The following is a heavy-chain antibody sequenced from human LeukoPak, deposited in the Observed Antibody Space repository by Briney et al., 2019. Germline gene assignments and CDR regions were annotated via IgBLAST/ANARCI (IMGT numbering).Heavy chain of an antibody. J-gene: IGHJ3*02. Sequence: SETLSLTCAVYGGSFSGYYWSWIRQPPGKGLEWIGEINHSGSTNYNPSLKSRVTISVDTSKNQFSLKLNSVTPEDTAVYYCARGWSDAFDIWGQGTMVTVSS. CDR2: INHSGST. CDR1: GGSFSGYY. D-gene: IGHD6-19*01. V-gene: IGHV4-34*01. CDR3: ARGWSDAFDI.